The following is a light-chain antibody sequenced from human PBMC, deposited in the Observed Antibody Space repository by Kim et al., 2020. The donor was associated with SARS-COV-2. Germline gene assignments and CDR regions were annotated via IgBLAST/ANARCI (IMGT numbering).Light chain of an antibody. CDR3: QQFLT. CDR2: AAS. CDR1: EHVTSRY. J-gene: IGKJ1*01. V-gene: IGKV3D-20*02. Sequence: EIVLTQSPASLSVSPGERATLSCRASEHVTSRYFAWYQQRPGQPPRPLIYAASTRATGIADRFSGSGSGTDFTLTINRLEPEDAAVYYCQQFLTFGQGTKVDIK.